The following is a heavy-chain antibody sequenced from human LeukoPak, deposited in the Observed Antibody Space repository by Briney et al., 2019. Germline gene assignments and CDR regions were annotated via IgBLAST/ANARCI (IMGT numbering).Heavy chain of an antibody. CDR3: ARSYYYDSSGYSLYAFDI. CDR1: GGTFSSYA. CDR2: IIPIFGTA. Sequence: ASVKVSCKASGGTFSSYAISWVRQAPGQGLEWMGWIIPIFGTANYAQKFQGRVTITTDESTSTAYMELSSLRSEDTAVYYCARSYYYDSSGYSLYAFDISGQGTMVTVSS. J-gene: IGHJ3*02. V-gene: IGHV1-69*05. D-gene: IGHD3-22*01.